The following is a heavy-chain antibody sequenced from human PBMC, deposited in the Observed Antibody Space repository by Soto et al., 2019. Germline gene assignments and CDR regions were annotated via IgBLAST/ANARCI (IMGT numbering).Heavy chain of an antibody. CDR3: ARDGSMVRERWFDP. CDR1: GFTFIGYW. CDR2: INNDGIDT. J-gene: IGHJ5*02. Sequence: EVQLVESGGGVVQPGGSLRLSCAASGFTFIGYWMHWVRQGPGKGLVWVARINNDGIDTTYADSVKGRFTISRDNTKNMVYLEMNSLRAHDTAVYYCARDGSMVRERWFDPWGQGTLVTVSS. V-gene: IGHV3-74*03. D-gene: IGHD3-10*01.